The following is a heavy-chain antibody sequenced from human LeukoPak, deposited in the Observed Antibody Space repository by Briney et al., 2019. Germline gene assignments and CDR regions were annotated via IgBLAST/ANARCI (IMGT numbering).Heavy chain of an antibody. V-gene: IGHV1-8*01. CDR2: MNPNSGNT. CDR1: GYTFDTYD. D-gene: IGHD2-15*01. CDR3: ARDGDYCSGDNCYVDY. J-gene: IGHJ4*02. Sequence: ASVKVSCKASGYTFDTYDINWVRQATGQGLEWMGWMNPNSGNTGYAQKFQGRVTMTRSTSISTAYMELSSLRSEDTAVYYCARDGDYCSGDNCYVDYWGQGTLVTVSS.